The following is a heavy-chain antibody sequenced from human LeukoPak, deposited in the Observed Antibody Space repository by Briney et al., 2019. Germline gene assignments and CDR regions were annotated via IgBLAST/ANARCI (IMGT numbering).Heavy chain of an antibody. J-gene: IGHJ6*02. CDR2: IYYSGST. CDR3: AREYSNYVPWYGMDV. D-gene: IGHD4-11*01. CDR1: GGSISSYY. V-gene: IGHV4-59*01. Sequence: SETLSLTCTVSGGSISSYYWSWIRQPPGKGLEWIGYIYYSGSTNYNPSLKSRVTISVDTSKNQFSLKLSSVTAADTAVYYCAREYSNYVPWYGMDVWGQGTTVTVS.